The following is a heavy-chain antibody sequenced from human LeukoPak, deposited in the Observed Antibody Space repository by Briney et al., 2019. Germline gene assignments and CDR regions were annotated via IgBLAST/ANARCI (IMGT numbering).Heavy chain of an antibody. CDR3: ARDRGYDAFDI. CDR2: ISSSSSYI. J-gene: IGHJ3*02. V-gene: IGHV3-21*01. CDR1: GFTFSNAW. Sequence: GGSLRLSCAASGFTFSNAWMNWVRQAPGKGLEWVSSISSSSSYIYYADSVKGRFTISRDNAKNSLYLQMNSLRAEDTAVYYCARDRGYDAFDIWGQGTMVTVSS. D-gene: IGHD3-22*01.